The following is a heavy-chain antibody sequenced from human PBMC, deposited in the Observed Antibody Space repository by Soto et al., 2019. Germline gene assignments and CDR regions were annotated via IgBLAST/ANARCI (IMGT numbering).Heavy chain of an antibody. D-gene: IGHD3-16*01. V-gene: IGHV4-59*11. CDR3: ARIVSYGTIYYFDL. CDR2: IYYRGST. J-gene: IGHJ4*02. Sequence: QVQLQESGPGLVKPSETLSLTCTVSGGSTSNHYWTWFRQPPGKGLAWIGYIYYRGSTNYNSALKIRVAISIDSTKNPFSLNLTSVTAADTAMYYCARIVSYGTIYYFDLWGQGVLVTVSS. CDR1: GGSTSNHY.